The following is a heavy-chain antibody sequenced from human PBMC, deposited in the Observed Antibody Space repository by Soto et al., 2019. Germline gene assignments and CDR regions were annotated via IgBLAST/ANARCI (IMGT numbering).Heavy chain of an antibody. J-gene: IGHJ6*02. CDR3: AENGPGDSYDSSGYLGTAFYYYGMDV. Sequence: SVKVSCKASGFTFTKSAVQWVRQARGQRIEWIGWIVVGSGNTNYAQKFQERVTITRDMSTNTAYMELSSLRSEDTAVYYSAENGPGDSYDSSGYLGTAFYYYGMDVWGQGTRVTV. CDR2: IVVGSGNT. V-gene: IGHV1-58*01. D-gene: IGHD3-22*01. CDR1: GFTFTKSA.